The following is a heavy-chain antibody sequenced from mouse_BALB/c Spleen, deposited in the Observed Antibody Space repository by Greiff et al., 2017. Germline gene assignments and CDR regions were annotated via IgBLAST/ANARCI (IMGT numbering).Heavy chain of an antibody. CDR2: ISYSGST. J-gene: IGHJ2*01. Sequence: EVKLMESGPSLVKPSQTLSLTCSVTGDSITSCYWNWIRNFPGNKLEYMGYISYSGSTYYNPSLKSRISITRDTSKNQYYLQLNSVTTEDTATYYCARWGLGSALDYWGQGTTLTVSS. CDR3: ARWGLGSALDY. V-gene: IGHV3-8*02. D-gene: IGHD4-1*01. CDR1: GDSITSCY.